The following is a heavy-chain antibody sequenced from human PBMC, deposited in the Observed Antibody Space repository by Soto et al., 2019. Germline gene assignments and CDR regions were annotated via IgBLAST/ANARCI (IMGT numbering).Heavy chain of an antibody. CDR3: TIGSWSGEVFDI. D-gene: IGHD2-21*01. J-gene: IGHJ3*02. Sequence: QVQLVQSGAEVKKPGSSVKVSCKDSGGTFSTYSMFWVRQAPGQGLEWMGRIIPMLGVRNYAQSFQDRVTITADKSTATVHMELSRLRSEDTALYYCTIGSWSGEVFDIWGQGTMVTVSS. CDR2: IIPMLGVR. CDR1: GGTFSTYS. V-gene: IGHV1-69*02.